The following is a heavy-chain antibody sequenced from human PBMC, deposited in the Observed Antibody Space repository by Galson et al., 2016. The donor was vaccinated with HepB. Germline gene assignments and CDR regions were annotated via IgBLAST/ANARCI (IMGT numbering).Heavy chain of an antibody. J-gene: IGHJ6*02. Sequence: ETLSLTCTVSGGSINTFHWTWIRQSPGKGLEWIGSIYYSGSTNYNPSLKSRVTISVDTSTNQFSLNLKSVTAADTAVYYCARENKVRGSLGGYDYYGMDVWGQGTTVSVSS. D-gene: IGHD3-10*01. CDR2: IYYSGST. V-gene: IGHV4-59*01. CDR3: ARENKVRGSLGGYDYYGMDV. CDR1: GGSINTFH.